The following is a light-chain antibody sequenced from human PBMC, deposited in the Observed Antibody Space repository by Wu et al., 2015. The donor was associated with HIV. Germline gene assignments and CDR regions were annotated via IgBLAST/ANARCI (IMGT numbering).Light chain of an antibody. CDR2: DAS. V-gene: IGKV1-13*02. J-gene: IGKJ5*01. Sequence: GDRVNITCWASQDISTYLAWYQQXPGKAPRVLIYDASTLQSGVSSRFSGSGSGADFTLTISGLQREDFAVYFCQQLNSFPLTFGQGSRLEI. CDR3: QQLNSFPLT. CDR1: QDISTY.